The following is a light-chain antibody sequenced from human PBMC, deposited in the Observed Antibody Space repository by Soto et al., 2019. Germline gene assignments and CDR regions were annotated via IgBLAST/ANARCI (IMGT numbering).Light chain of an antibody. CDR3: QQYSSYLYT. CDR2: KTS. V-gene: IGKV1-5*03. J-gene: IGKJ2*01. CDR1: QRTSSW. Sequence: DIQMTQSPSTLSASVGDRVAITCRARQRTSSWLAWYQQKPGKAPKLLIYKTSTLESGVPSRFSGSGGGTEFTLTIGCLQPDDYATYYCQQYSSYLYTFGQGTKLEIK.